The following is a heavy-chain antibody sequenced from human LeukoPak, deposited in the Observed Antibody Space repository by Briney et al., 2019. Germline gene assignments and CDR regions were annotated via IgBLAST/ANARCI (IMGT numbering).Heavy chain of an antibody. V-gene: IGHV1-46*01. D-gene: IGHD3-22*01. CDR3: ARPADSSSYFRAEYFQH. CDR1: GYTFTSYY. J-gene: IGHJ1*01. Sequence: ASVKVSCKASGYTFTSYYMHWVRQAPGQGLEWMGIINPSGGSTSYAQKFQGRVTMTRDTSTSTVYMELSSLRSEDTAVYYCARPADSSSYFRAEYFQHWGQGTLVTVSS. CDR2: INPSGGST.